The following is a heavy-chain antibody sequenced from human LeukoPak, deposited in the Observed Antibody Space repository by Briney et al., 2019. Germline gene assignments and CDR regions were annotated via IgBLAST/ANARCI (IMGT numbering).Heavy chain of an antibody. CDR1: GYIFTSYD. CDR3: ATSADAIDAFDI. Sequence: ASVKVSCKASGYIFTSYDINWVRQATGQGLEWMGWMNPNSGNTGYAQKFQGRVTMTRNTSISTAYMELSSLRSEDTAVYYCATSADAIDAFDIWGQGTMVTVSS. J-gene: IGHJ3*02. CDR2: MNPNSGNT. V-gene: IGHV1-8*01.